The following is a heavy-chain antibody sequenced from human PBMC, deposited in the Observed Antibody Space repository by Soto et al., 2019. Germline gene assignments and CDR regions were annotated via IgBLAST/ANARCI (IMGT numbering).Heavy chain of an antibody. J-gene: IGHJ4*02. D-gene: IGHD2-15*01. CDR3: ARYTGYCSGGSCYFDY. Sequence: ASVKVSCKASGGTFSSYTISWVRQAPGQGLEWMGRIIPILGIANYAQKFQGRVTITADKSTSTAYMELSSLRSEDTAVYYCARYTGYCSGGSCYFDYWGQGTLVTVSS. V-gene: IGHV1-69*02. CDR1: GGTFSSYT. CDR2: IIPILGIA.